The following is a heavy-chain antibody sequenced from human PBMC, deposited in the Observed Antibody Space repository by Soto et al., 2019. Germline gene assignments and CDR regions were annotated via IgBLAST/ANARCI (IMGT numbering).Heavy chain of an antibody. J-gene: IGHJ4*02. Sequence: PGGSLRLSCAASGFTFSSYSMNWVRQAPGKGLEWVSSISSSSSYIYYADSVKGRFTISRDNAKNSLYLQMNSLRAEDTAVYYCARSEVVPAAPPFDYWGQGTLVTVSS. D-gene: IGHD2-2*01. CDR2: ISSSSSYI. CDR1: GFTFSSYS. V-gene: IGHV3-21*01. CDR3: ARSEVVPAAPPFDY.